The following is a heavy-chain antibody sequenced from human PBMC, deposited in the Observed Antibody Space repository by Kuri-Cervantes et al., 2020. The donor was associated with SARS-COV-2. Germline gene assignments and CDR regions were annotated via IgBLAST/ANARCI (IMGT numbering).Heavy chain of an antibody. V-gene: IGHV4-59*12. J-gene: IGHJ4*02. CDR2: IYYSGST. Sequence: ESLKISCTVSGGSISSYYWSWIRQPPGQGLEWLGYIYYSGSTKYNPSLESRVTISLDTSRNQFSLKLSSVTAADTAVYYCARVKTIFGVAPFDYWGQGTLVTVSS. CDR1: GGSISSYY. D-gene: IGHD3-3*01. CDR3: ARVKTIFGVAPFDY.